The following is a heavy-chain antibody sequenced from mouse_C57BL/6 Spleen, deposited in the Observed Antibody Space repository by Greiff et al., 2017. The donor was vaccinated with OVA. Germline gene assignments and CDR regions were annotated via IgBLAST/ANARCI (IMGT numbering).Heavy chain of an antibody. V-gene: IGHV1-69*01. J-gene: IGHJ3*01. Sequence: QVQLQQPGAELVMPGASVKLSCKASGYTFTSYWMHWVKQRPGQGLEWIGEIDPSDSYTNYNQKFKGKSTLTVDKSSSTAYMQLSSLTSEDSAVYYCAQLGHWFAYWGQGTLVTVSA. CDR3: AQLGHWFAY. CDR1: GYTFTSYW. D-gene: IGHD4-1*02. CDR2: IDPSDSYT.